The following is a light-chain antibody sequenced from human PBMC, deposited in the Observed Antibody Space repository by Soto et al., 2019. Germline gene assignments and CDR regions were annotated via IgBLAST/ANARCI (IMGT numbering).Light chain of an antibody. J-gene: IGKJ1*01. CDR2: GAS. Sequence: EIVLTQSPGTLSLSQGERATLSCRASQSVRSTYLAWYQQKPGQAPRLLIYGASSRATGIPDRFSGSGSGTDFTLTISRLEPEDFAVYYCQQYDSSLRTFGQGTKVDIK. V-gene: IGKV3-20*01. CDR3: QQYDSSLRT. CDR1: QSVRSTY.